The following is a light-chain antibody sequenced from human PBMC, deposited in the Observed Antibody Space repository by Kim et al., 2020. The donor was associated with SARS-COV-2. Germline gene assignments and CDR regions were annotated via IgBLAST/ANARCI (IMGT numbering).Light chain of an antibody. CDR3: QQYHDWPLT. V-gene: IGKV3-15*01. Sequence: VSAGERATLSCRASQSVTSHLAWYQQKPGRAPRLLIYGPSTRATGIPARFTGSGSGTEFTLTISSLQSEDFAVYYCQQYHDWPLTFGGGTKVDIK. J-gene: IGKJ4*01. CDR2: GPS. CDR1: QSVTSH.